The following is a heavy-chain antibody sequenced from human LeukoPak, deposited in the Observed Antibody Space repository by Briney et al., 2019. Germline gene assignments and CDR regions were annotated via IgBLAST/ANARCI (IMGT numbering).Heavy chain of an antibody. D-gene: IGHD5-12*01. Sequence: GESLKISCKGSGYSFTSYWISWVRQMPGKGLEWMGIIYPGDSDTRYGPSFQGQVTISVDKSISTAYLQWSNLKASDTAMYYCARVSRYSGYEGDAFDIWGQGTTVTVSS. V-gene: IGHV5-51*01. J-gene: IGHJ3*02. CDR2: IYPGDSDT. CDR3: ARVSRYSGYEGDAFDI. CDR1: GYSFTSYW.